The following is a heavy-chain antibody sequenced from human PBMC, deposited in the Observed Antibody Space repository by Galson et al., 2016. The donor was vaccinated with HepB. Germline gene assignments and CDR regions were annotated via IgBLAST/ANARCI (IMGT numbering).Heavy chain of an antibody. Sequence: SLRLSCAASGFTVSNNYMSWVHQAPGKGLEWVSVIYSGGSTKYADSVKGRFTISRDNSKNTLYLQMNSLRVEDTAVYYCARDGAGDMAGTHGWGQGTLVIVSS. J-gene: IGHJ4*02. CDR1: GFTVSNNY. CDR3: ARDGAGDMAGTHG. D-gene: IGHD3-16*01. CDR2: IYSGGST. V-gene: IGHV3-66*01.